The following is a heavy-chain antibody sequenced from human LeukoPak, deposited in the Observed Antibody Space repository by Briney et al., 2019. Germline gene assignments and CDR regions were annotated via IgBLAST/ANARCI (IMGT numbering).Heavy chain of an antibody. CDR1: GGSISSGGYS. CDR2: IYHSGST. J-gene: IGHJ4*02. Sequence: TSQTLSLTCAVSGGSISSGGYSWGWIRQPPGKGLEWIGYIYHSGSTYYNPSLKSRVTISVDRSKNQFSLKLSSVTAADTAVYYCARHIRLGESHYFDYWGQGTLVTVSS. D-gene: IGHD3-16*01. CDR3: ARHIRLGESHYFDY. V-gene: IGHV4-30-2*01.